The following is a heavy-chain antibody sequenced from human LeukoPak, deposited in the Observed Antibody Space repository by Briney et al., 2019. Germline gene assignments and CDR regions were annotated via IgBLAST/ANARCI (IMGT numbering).Heavy chain of an antibody. CDR2: IRSKAYGGTT. D-gene: IGHD5-24*01. CDR1: GFTFGDYA. J-gene: IGHJ3*02. V-gene: IGHV3-49*03. CDR3: TRGQRWLQLYAFDI. Sequence: PGGSLRLSCTASGFTFGDYAMSWFRQAPGKGLEWVGFIRSKAYGGTTEYAASVKGRFTISRDDSKSIAYLQMNSLKTEDTAVDYCTRGQRWLQLYAFDIWGQGTMVSVSS.